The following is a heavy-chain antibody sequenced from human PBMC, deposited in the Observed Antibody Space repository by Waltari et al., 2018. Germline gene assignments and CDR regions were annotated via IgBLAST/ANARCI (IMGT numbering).Heavy chain of an antibody. Sequence: QVQLQESGPGLVKPSETLSLTCPVSGGSISSYSWSWSRRPPGKGLEWIGYIYYSGSTNYNPSLKIRVTISVDTSKTQFSLKLSSVTAADTAVYYCAGDSSSWAHNWFDPWGQVTLVTVSS. J-gene: IGHJ5*02. CDR3: AGDSSSWAHNWFDP. CDR2: IYYSGST. D-gene: IGHD6-13*01. CDR1: GGSISSYS. V-gene: IGHV4-59*12.